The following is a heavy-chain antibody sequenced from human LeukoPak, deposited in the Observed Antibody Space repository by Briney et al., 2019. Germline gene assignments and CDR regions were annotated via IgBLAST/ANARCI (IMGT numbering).Heavy chain of an antibody. CDR2: IYYSGST. CDR3: ARSTVGATGGDYFDY. D-gene: IGHD1-26*01. Sequence: PSETLSLTCTVSGGSISSSSYYWGWIRQPPGKGLEWIVSIYYSGSTYYNPSLKSRVTISVDTSKNQFSLKLSSVTAADTAVYYCARSTVGATGGDYFDYWGQGTLVTVSS. CDR1: GGSISSSSYY. V-gene: IGHV4-39*01. J-gene: IGHJ4*02.